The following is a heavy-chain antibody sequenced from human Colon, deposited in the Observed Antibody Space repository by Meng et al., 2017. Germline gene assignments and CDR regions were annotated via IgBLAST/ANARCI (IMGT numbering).Heavy chain of an antibody. D-gene: IGHD1-14*01. CDR2: IYDYGRT. CDR1: GGPFTSGNF. Sequence: GPVQGSGPGLVKPSGTLSLTCTVSGGPFTSGNFWGWVRQTPGKGLEWIGEIYDYGRTNYNPSLMSRVTISIDKSKSQFSLDLSSVIAADTAVYYCCGGIAGTGRPLYFDYWGQGTLVTVSS. J-gene: IGHJ4*02. V-gene: IGHV4-4*02. CDR3: CGGIAGTGRPLYFDY.